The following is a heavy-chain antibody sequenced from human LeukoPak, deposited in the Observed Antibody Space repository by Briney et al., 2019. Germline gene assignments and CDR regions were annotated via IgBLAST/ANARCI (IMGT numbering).Heavy chain of an antibody. CDR3: ARDWGYRGIAAAGNYNWFDP. Sequence: ASVKVSCKASGYTFTSYGISWVRQAPGQGLEWMGWISAYNGNTNYAQKLQGRVTMTTDTSTSTAYMELRSLRSEDTAVYYCARDWGYRGIAAAGNYNWFDPWGQGTLVTVSS. D-gene: IGHD6-13*01. V-gene: IGHV1-18*01. CDR1: GYTFTSYG. J-gene: IGHJ5*02. CDR2: ISAYNGNT.